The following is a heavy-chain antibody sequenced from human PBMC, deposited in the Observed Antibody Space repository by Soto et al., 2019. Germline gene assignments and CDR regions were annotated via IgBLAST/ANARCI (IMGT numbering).Heavy chain of an antibody. J-gene: IGHJ6*02. V-gene: IGHV4-34*01. Sequence: SQTLSLTCAVYGGSFSGYCWSWIRQPPGKGLERIVDINHRGITNYNPSLTSRVTISVDTSQDQFSLKLSSVTAAETAVYYCATVMFRITFGGVIVVSNGGYYYDRHVRGQGTTVTVSS. CDR2: INHRGIT. CDR3: ATVMFRITFGGVIVVSNGGYYYDRHV. D-gene: IGHD3-16*02. CDR1: GGSFSGYC.